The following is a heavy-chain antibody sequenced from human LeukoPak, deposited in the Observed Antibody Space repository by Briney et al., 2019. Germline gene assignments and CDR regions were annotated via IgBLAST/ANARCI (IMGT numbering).Heavy chain of an antibody. CDR3: ARAGSAGSVVVAAINDY. Sequence: ASVKVSCKVSGYTLTELSMHWVRQAPGKGLEWMGWINPNSGGTNYAQKFQGRVTMTRDTSISTAYMELSRLRSDDTAVYYCARAGSAGSVVVAAINDYWGQGTLVTVSS. J-gene: IGHJ4*02. V-gene: IGHV1-2*02. D-gene: IGHD2-15*01. CDR2: INPNSGGT. CDR1: GYTLTELS.